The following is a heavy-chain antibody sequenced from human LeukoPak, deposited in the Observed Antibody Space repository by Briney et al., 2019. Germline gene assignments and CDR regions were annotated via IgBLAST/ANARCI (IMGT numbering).Heavy chain of an antibody. CDR3: ARVLRWYRLGPGDDAFDI. Sequence: SVKVSCKASGGTFSSYAISWVRQAPGQGLEWMGRIIPILGIANYAQKFQGRVTITADKSTSTAYMELSSLRSEDTAVYYCARVLRWYRLGPGDDAFDIWGQGTMVTVSS. CDR2: IIPILGIA. CDR1: GGTFSSYA. D-gene: IGHD4-23*01. J-gene: IGHJ3*02. V-gene: IGHV1-69*04.